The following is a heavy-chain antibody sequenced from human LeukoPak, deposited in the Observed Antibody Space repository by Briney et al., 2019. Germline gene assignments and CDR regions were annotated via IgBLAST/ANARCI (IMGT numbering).Heavy chain of an antibody. CDR1: GFTFSTYG. CDR2: IWYDGGNK. J-gene: IGHJ4*02. CDR3: ASRPYGDYPWFDY. D-gene: IGHD4-17*01. V-gene: IGHV3-33*01. Sequence: GRSLRLSCAASGFTFSTYGMHWVRQAPGKGLEWVAVIWYDGGNKYYEDSVKGRFTISRDNSKNTLYLQMNSLRAEDTAVYYCASRPYGDYPWFDYWGQGTLVTVSS.